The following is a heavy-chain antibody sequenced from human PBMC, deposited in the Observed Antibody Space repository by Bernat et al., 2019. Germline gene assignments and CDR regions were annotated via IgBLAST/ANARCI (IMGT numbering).Heavy chain of an antibody. D-gene: IGHD6-19*01. CDR2: ISYDGSNK. J-gene: IGHJ5*02. CDR3: ARGTVAEAGVHWFDP. Sequence: QVQLVESGGGVVQPGRSLRLSCAASGFTFSSYAMHWVRQAPGKGLEWVAVISYDGSNKYYADSVKGRFTISRDNSKNTLYLQMNSLRAEDTAVYYCARGTVAEAGVHWFDPWGQGTLVTVSS. V-gene: IGHV3-30-3*01. CDR1: GFTFSSYA.